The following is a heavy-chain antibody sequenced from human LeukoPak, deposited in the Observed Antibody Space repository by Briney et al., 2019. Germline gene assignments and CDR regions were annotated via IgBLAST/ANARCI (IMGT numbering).Heavy chain of an antibody. V-gene: IGHV4-4*07. J-gene: IGHJ4*02. CDR2: IYTSGST. Sequence: SETLSLTCTVSGGSISGYYWSWIRQPAGKGLEWIGRIYTSGSTNYNPSLKSRVTISLDTSKNQFSLKLTSVTAADTAVYYCARGNGWTYSIDYWGQGTLVTVSS. CDR1: GGSISGYY. D-gene: IGHD6-19*01. CDR3: ARGNGWTYSIDY.